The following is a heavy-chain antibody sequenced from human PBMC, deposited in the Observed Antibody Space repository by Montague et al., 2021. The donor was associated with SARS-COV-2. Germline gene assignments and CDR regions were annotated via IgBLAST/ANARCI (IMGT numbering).Heavy chain of an antibody. D-gene: IGHD3-9*01. Sequence: SETLSLTCTVSGGSVSSSSYYWGWIRQPPGKGLEWIGSIYYTGSTYYNPSLKSRVTISVDTSKKQFSLKLSSVTAADTAVYYCARLGLGGYDILTGYYQSGMDAWGQGTTVTVSS. CDR1: GGSVSSSSYY. V-gene: IGHV4-39*01. CDR3: ARLGLGGYDILTGYYQSGMDA. CDR2: IYYTGST. J-gene: IGHJ6*02.